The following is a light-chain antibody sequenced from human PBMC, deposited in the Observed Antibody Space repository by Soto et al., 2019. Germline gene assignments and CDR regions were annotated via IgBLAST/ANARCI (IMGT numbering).Light chain of an antibody. J-gene: IGKJ1*01. CDR1: QSISSW. CDR3: QQYSTYPWT. Sequence: DIQMTQSPSTLSASVGDRVTITCRASQSISSWLAWYQQKPGKAPKLLIYDASSLESGVPSRFSGSGSATEFTLTISSLQPDDFATYYCQQYSTYPWTFGQGTKGDSK. CDR2: DAS. V-gene: IGKV1-5*01.